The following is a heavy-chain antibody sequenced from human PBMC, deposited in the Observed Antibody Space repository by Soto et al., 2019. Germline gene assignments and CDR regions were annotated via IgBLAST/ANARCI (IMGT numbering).Heavy chain of an antibody. CDR1: GGSISSYY. CDR3: ARVGAALPGSYYYYGMDV. D-gene: IGHD6-6*01. Sequence: SETLSLTCTVSGGSISSYYWSWIRQPPGKGLEWIGYIYYSGSTNYNPSLKSRVTISVDTPKNQFSLKLSSVTAADTAVYYCARVGAALPGSYYYYGMDVWGQGTTVTVSS. V-gene: IGHV4-59*12. CDR2: IYYSGST. J-gene: IGHJ6*02.